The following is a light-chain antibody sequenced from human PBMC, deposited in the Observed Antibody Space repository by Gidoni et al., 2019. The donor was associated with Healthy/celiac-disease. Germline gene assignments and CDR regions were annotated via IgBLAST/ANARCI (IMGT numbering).Light chain of an antibody. V-gene: IGKV4-1*01. CDR3: QQYYSTPET. CDR1: QSVLYSSNNKNY. CDR2: WAS. J-gene: IGKJ1*01. Sequence: DIVMTQSPYSLAVSLGERATINCKSSQSVLYSSNNKNYLAWYQQKTGQPPKLLIYWASTRESGVPDRFSGSGSGTDFNLTISSLQAEDVAVYYCQQYYSTPETFGQGTKVEIK.